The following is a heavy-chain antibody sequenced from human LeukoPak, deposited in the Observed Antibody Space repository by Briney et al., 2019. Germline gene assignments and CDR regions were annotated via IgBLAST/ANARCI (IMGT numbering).Heavy chain of an antibody. CDR1: GYTFTSYG. CDR2: ISAYNGNT. V-gene: IGHV1-18*01. J-gene: IGHJ4*02. Sequence: ASVKVSCKASGYTFTSYGISWVRQAPGQGLEWMGWISAYNGNTNYAQKFQGRVTMTRNTSISTAYMELSSLRSEDTAVYYCARDGVGYGSGSPARDYWGQGTLVTVSS. CDR3: ARDGVGYGSGSPARDY. D-gene: IGHD3-10*01.